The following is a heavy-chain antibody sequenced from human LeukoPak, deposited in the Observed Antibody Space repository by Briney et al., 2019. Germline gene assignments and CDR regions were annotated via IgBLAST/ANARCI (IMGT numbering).Heavy chain of an antibody. CDR3: ARGTFVDWNPAGDRFDP. Sequence: ASVRVSCKASGYDFLDNHLHWVRRAPGQGLEWMGWVKPYGGDTHVAQKFQGRVTMTRDTSITTAYMELSRLTSDDTAVYFCARGTFVDWNPAGDRFDPWGQGTPVTVSS. CDR1: GYDFLDNH. J-gene: IGHJ5*02. CDR2: VKPYGGDT. V-gene: IGHV1-2*02. D-gene: IGHD1-1*01.